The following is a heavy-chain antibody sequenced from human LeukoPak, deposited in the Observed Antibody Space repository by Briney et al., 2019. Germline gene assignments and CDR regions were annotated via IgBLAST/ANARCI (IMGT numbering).Heavy chain of an antibody. CDR1: GFTFSSYW. CDR2: ISGSGGST. J-gene: IGHJ5*02. CDR3: AKRVASGSLINWFDP. V-gene: IGHV3-23*01. D-gene: IGHD3-10*01. Sequence: GGSLRLSCAASGFTFSSYWMSWVRQAPGKGLEWVSAISGSGGSTYYADSVKGRFTISRDKSKNTLYLQMNSLRAEDTAVYYCAKRVASGSLINWFDPWGQGTLVTVSS.